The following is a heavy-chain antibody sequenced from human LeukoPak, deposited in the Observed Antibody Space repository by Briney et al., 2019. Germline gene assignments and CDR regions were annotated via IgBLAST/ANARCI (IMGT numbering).Heavy chain of an antibody. CDR1: GFTFSSYS. V-gene: IGHV3-21*01. Sequence: GGSLRLSCAASGFTFSSYSMNWVRQAPGKGLEWVSSISSSSSYIYYADSVKGRFTISRDNAKNSLYLQMNSLRAEDTAVYYCARVSVDSNGWYANWFDPWGQGTLVTVSS. CDR2: ISSSSSYI. D-gene: IGHD6-19*01. CDR3: ARVSVDSNGWYANWFDP. J-gene: IGHJ5*02.